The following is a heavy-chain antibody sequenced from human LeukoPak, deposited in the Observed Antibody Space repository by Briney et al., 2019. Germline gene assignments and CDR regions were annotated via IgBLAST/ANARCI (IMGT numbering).Heavy chain of an antibody. CDR1: GFTFSSYA. V-gene: IGHV3-23*01. CDR3: AKGLTYYYDSSGYLPDY. Sequence: SGGSLRLSCAASGFTFSSYAMSWVRQAPGKGLEWVSGISGSGGRTYYADSVKGRVTISRDNSKNTLYLQMNSLRAEDTAVYYCAKGLTYYYDSSGYLPDYWGQGTLVTVSS. D-gene: IGHD3-22*01. J-gene: IGHJ4*02. CDR2: ISGSGGRT.